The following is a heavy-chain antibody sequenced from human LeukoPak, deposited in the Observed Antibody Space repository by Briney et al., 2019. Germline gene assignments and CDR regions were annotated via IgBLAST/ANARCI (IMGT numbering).Heavy chain of an antibody. J-gene: IGHJ6*02. D-gene: IGHD3-22*01. CDR3: ARIDSSGWRYYYGMDV. CDR1: GYTFTSYD. V-gene: IGHV1-8*01. CDR2: MNPNSGNT. Sequence: ASVKVSCKASGYTFTSYDINWVRQATGQGLEWMGWMNPNSGNTGYAQKFQGRVTMTRNTSISTAYMELSSLRSEDTAVYYCARIDSSGWRYYYGMDVWGQGTTVTVSS.